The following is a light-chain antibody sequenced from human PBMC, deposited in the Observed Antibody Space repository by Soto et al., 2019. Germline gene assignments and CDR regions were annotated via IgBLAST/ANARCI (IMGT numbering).Light chain of an antibody. CDR1: SSNIGSNT. CDR2: SNN. J-gene: IGLJ3*02. CDR3: AAWDDRRNAWV. V-gene: IGLV1-44*01. Sequence: QSVLTQPPSASGTPGQRVTISCSGSSSNIGSNTVNWYQQLPGTAPKLLIYSNNQRPSGVPDRFSGSKSGTSASLAISGLQSEDEADYYCAAWDDRRNAWVFGGGTKLTVL.